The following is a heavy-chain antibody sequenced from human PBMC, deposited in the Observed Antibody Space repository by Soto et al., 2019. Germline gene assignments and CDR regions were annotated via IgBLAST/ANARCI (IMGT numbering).Heavy chain of an antibody. CDR2: IYPGDSDT. CDR1: GYSFTSYW. CDR3: ARSRYDFWSGYYIDYYGMDV. D-gene: IGHD3-3*01. J-gene: IGHJ6*02. V-gene: IGHV5-51*01. Sequence: GESLTISCKGSGYSFTSYWIGWVRQMPGKGLEWMGIIYPGDSDTRYSPSFQGQVTISADKPISTAYPQWSSLKASDTAMYYCARSRYDFWSGYYIDYYGMDVWGQGTTVTVSS.